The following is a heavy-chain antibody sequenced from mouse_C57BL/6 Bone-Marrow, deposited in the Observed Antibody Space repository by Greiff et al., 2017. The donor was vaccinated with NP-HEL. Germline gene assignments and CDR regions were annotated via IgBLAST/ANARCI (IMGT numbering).Heavy chain of an antibody. CDR1: GFSFNTYA. D-gene: IGHD3-2*02. J-gene: IGHJ2*01. CDR3: VRRGDSSGFDY. V-gene: IGHV10-1*01. Sequence: EVHLVESGGGLVQPKGSLKLSCAASGFSFNTYAMNWVRQAPGKGLEWVARIRSKSNNYATYYADSVKDRFTISRDDSESMLYLQMNNLKTEDTAMYYCVRRGDSSGFDYWGQGTTLTVSS. CDR2: IRSKSNNYAT.